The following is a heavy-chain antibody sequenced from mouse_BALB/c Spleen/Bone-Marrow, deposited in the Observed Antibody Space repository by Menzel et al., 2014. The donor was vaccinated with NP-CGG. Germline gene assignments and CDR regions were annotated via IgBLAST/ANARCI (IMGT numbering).Heavy chain of an antibody. Sequence: VQLQQSGAELVRPGALVKLSCKASGFNIKDYYMHWVKQRPEQGLEWIGWIDPENGNTIYDPKFQGKASITADTSSNTAYLQLSSLTSEDTAVYYCARWGNYYFDYWGQATTPTVSS. CDR3: ARWGNYYFDY. CDR2: IDPENGNT. CDR1: GFNIKDYY. J-gene: IGHJ2*01. V-gene: IGHV14-1*02.